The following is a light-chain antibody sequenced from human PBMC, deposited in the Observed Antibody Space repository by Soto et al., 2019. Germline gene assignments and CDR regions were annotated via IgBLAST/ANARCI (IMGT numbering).Light chain of an antibody. V-gene: IGKV1-17*01. CDR2: AAS. Sequence: IHMTQSPSALSASVGDRVTISCRASETISHYLNWYQQKPGKAPKLLIYAASSLQSGVPSRFSGSGSGTEFTLTISSLQPDDFATYYCQQYNSYSFGQGTKVDI. CDR1: ETISHY. CDR3: QQYNSYS. J-gene: IGKJ1*01.